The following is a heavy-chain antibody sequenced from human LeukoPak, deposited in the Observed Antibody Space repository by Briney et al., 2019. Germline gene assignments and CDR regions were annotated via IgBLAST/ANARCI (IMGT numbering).Heavy chain of an antibody. V-gene: IGHV1-3*01. D-gene: IGHD1-14*01. J-gene: IGHJ4*02. Sequence: ASVKVSCKASGYTFTSYAIQWVRQAPGQRLEWMGWINAGHGNTKYSQKFQGRVTIIRDTSASTAYMELSSLRSEDTAVYYCARGAGFAEPLPEYWGQGTLLTVSS. CDR3: ARGAGFAEPLPEY. CDR2: INAGHGNT. CDR1: GYTFTSYA.